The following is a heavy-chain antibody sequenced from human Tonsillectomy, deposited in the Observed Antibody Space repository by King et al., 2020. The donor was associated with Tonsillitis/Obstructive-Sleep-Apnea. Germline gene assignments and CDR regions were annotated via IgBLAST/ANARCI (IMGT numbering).Heavy chain of an antibody. CDR3: ARSPVWSGYYGHWFDP. J-gene: IGHJ5*02. Sequence: VQLKQWGAGLLKPSETLSLPCAVYGGSFSGYYWSWIRQPPGKGLEWIGEINHSGSTNYNPSLKSRVTISVDTSKNQFSLKLSSVTAADTAVYYCARSPVWSGYYGHWFDPWGQGTLVTVS. CDR2: INHSGST. CDR1: GGSFSGYY. V-gene: IGHV4-34*01. D-gene: IGHD3-3*01.